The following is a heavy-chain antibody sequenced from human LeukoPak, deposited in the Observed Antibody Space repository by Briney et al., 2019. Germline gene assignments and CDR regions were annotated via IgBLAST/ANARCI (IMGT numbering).Heavy chain of an antibody. V-gene: IGHV4-38-2*01. D-gene: IGHD3-22*01. CDR3: ARRQSGYRDY. J-gene: IGHJ4*02. CDR1: GYSISSGYY. Sequence: SETLSLTCAVSGYSISSGYYWGWIRQPPGKGLEWIGNIYHSGSTYYNPSLKSRVTISVDTSKNQFSLNLTSVTAADTAVYYCARRQSGYRDYWGQGTLVTVS. CDR2: IYHSGST.